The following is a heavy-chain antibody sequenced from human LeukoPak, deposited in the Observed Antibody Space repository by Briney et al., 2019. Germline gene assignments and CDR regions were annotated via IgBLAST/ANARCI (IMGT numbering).Heavy chain of an antibody. D-gene: IGHD3-3*01. CDR3: ARGLELGYDFWSGYYPAYYYYYMDV. J-gene: IGHJ6*03. V-gene: IGHV3-64*01. CDR1: GFTFSSYA. Sequence: GGSLRLSCAASGFTFSSYAMHWVRQAPGKGLEYVSAISSNGGSTYYANSVKGRFTISRDNSKNTLYLQMGSLRAEDMAVYYCARGLELGYDFWSGYYPAYYYYYMDVWGKGTTVTIFS. CDR2: ISSNGGST.